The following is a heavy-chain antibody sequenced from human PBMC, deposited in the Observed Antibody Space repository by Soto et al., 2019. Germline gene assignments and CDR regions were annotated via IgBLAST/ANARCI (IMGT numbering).Heavy chain of an antibody. CDR2: IYYSGST. CDR1: GGSISSYY. J-gene: IGHJ5*02. D-gene: IGHD3-10*02. Sequence: SETLSLTCTVSGGSISSYYWSWIRQPPGKGLEWIGYIYYSGSTNHNPSLKSRVTISVDTSKNQFSLKLSSVTAADTAVYYCARTIITMHGGYNWFAPWGQGTLVTVSS. V-gene: IGHV4-59*01. CDR3: ARTIITMHGGYNWFAP.